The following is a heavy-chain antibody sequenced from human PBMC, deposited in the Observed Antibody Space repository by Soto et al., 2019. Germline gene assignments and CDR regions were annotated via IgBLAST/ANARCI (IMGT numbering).Heavy chain of an antibody. J-gene: IGHJ4*01. D-gene: IGHD3-16*01. CDR3: AKDFIGLGVVNYFDY. CDR1: GFSYTTYG. Sequence: GCSLRLSCATSGFSYTTYGISLLRHEPGRGLEWVSAISGGSGSTYCADSVKGRFTIARVKSKNALYLQMNSLRAEGTAVYYCAKDFIGLGVVNYFDYWGHGTLVTVSS. V-gene: IGHV3-23*01. CDR2: ISGGSGST.